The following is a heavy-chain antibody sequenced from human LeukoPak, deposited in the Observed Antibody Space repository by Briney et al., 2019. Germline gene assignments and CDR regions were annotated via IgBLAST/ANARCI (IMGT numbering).Heavy chain of an antibody. D-gene: IGHD4-17*01. Sequence: PSGTLSLTCAVYGGSFSGYYWSWIRQPPGKGLEWIGEINHSGSTNYNPSLKSRVTISVDTSKNQFSLKLSSVTAADTAVYYCARGGLGDYPFDYWGQGTLVTVSS. J-gene: IGHJ4*02. V-gene: IGHV4-34*01. CDR3: ARGGLGDYPFDY. CDR2: INHSGST. CDR1: GGSFSGYY.